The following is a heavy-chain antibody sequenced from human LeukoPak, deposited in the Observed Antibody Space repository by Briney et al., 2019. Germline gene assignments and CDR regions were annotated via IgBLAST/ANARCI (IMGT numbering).Heavy chain of an antibody. CDR3: TVLLGYCSGGSCYSLDY. CDR1: GFTFSSYA. Sequence: GGSLRLSCAASGFTFSSYAMHWVRQAPGKGLEWVAVISYDGSNKYYADSVKGRFTFSRDNSKNTLYLQMNSLRAEDTAVYYCTVLLGYCSGGSCYSLDYWGQGTLVTVSS. D-gene: IGHD2-15*01. V-gene: IGHV3-30-3*01. J-gene: IGHJ4*02. CDR2: ISYDGSNK.